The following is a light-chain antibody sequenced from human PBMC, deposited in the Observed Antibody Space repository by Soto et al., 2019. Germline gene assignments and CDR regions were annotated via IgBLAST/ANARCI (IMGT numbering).Light chain of an antibody. CDR1: QSVSSN. CDR2: GAS. CDR3: QQYNKWPFWYT. J-gene: IGKJ2*01. V-gene: IGKV3-15*01. Sequence: EIVMTQSPDTLSVSPGERATLSCRASQSVSSNLAWYHHKPGQAPRLLIYGASTRATGIPARFSGSGSGTEFTLTVSSLQSEDWAVYYCQQYNKWPFWYTFGQGTKLEIK.